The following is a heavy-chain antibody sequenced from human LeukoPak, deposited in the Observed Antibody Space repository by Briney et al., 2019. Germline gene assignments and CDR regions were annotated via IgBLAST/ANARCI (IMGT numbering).Heavy chain of an antibody. V-gene: IGHV1-46*01. D-gene: IGHD2/OR15-2a*01. J-gene: IGHJ5*02. CDR1: GYTFTSYY. CDR3: ARTSTNWFDP. CDR2: INPSDGST. Sequence: ASVKVSCKASGYTFTSYYIHLVRQAPGQGFEWMAIINPSDGSTTNSQKLQGRVTMTTDTSTSTAYMELRSLRSDDTAVYYCARTSTNWFDPWGQGTLVTVSS.